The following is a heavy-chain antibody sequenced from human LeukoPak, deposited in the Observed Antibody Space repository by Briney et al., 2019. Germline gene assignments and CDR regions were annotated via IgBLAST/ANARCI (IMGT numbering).Heavy chain of an antibody. V-gene: IGHV3-30*02. D-gene: IGHD6-19*01. CDR3: AKDRTKKQWQAPVDY. CDR1: GFTFSSYG. J-gene: IGHJ4*02. Sequence: GGSLRLSCAASGFTFSSYGMHWVRQAPGKGLEWVAFIRYDGSNKYYADSVKGRFTISRDNSKNTLYLQMNSLRAEDTAVYYCAKDRTKKQWQAPVDYWGQGTLVTVSS. CDR2: IRYDGSNK.